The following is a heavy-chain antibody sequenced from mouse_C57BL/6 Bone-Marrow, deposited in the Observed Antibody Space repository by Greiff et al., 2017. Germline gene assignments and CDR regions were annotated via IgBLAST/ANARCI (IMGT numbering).Heavy chain of an antibody. CDR3: ARGNCYYVAWFAY. CDR1: GFTFSSYA. CDR2: ISDGGSYT. D-gene: IGHD1-1*01. Sequence: EVKLMESGGGLVKPGGSLKLSCAASGFTFSSYAMSWVRQTPEKRLEWVATISDGGSYTYYPDNVKGRFTISRDTAKNKLYLQMSHLKSEDTAMYYCARGNCYYVAWFAYWGQGTLVTVSA. V-gene: IGHV5-4*03. J-gene: IGHJ3*01.